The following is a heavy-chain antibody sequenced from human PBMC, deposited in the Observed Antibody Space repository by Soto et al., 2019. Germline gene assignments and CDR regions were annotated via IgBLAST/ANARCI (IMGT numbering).Heavy chain of an antibody. CDR3: ARGMTIAANWFDP. D-gene: IGHD6-13*01. CDR2: IKQDGSEK. J-gene: IGHJ5*02. CDR1: GFTFSRYW. V-gene: IGHV3-7*05. Sequence: EVQLVESGGGLVQPGGSLRLSCAASGFTFSRYWMNWVRQAPGKGPEWVANIKQDGSEKYYVDSVKGRFTISRNNAENSLYLQMNSLPAEDTAVYYCARGMTIAANWFDPWGQGTLVTVSS.